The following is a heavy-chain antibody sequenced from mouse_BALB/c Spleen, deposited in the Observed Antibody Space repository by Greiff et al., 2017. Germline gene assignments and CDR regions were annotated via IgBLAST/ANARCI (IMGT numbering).Heavy chain of an antibody. J-gene: IGHJ4*01. D-gene: IGHD1-1*01. CDR1: GYSFTGYF. Sequence: VQLQQSGPELVKPGASVKISCKASGYSFTGYFMNWVKQSHGKSLEWIGRINPYNGDTFYNQKFKGKATLTVDKSSSTAHMELLSLTSEDSAVYYCGSYYGSSYGAMDYWGQGTSVTVSS. CDR2: INPYNGDT. CDR3: GSYYGSSYGAMDY. V-gene: IGHV1-37*01.